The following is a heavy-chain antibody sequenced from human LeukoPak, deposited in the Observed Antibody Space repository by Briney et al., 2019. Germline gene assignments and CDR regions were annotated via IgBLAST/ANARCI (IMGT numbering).Heavy chain of an antibody. V-gene: IGHV3-23*01. J-gene: IGHJ5*02. D-gene: IGHD4-23*01. CDR2: ISGSGGSI. CDR3: AKDRLSTPTAPRFDP. Sequence: GGSLRLSCAASGFTFSSYAMSWVRQAPGKGLEWVSVISGSGGSISYADSVKGRFTISRDNSKNTLYLQVNSLRAEDTALYYCAKDRLSTPTAPRFDPWGQGTQVTVSS. CDR1: GFTFSSYA.